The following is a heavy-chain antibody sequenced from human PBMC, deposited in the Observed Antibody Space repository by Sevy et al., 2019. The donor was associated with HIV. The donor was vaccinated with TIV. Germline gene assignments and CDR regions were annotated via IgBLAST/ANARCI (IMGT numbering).Heavy chain of an antibody. V-gene: IGHV3-33*01. J-gene: IGHJ4*02. CDR3: AMNYYDSSGSSFFFDY. CDR2: IWYDGSNK. Sequence: GGSLRLSCAASGFTFSSYGMHWVRQAPGKGLEWVAVIWYDGSNKHYADSVKGRFTISRDNSKNTLYLQLNSLRAEDTAVYYCAMNYYDSSGSSFFFDYWGQGTLVTVSS. CDR1: GFTFSSYG. D-gene: IGHD3-22*01.